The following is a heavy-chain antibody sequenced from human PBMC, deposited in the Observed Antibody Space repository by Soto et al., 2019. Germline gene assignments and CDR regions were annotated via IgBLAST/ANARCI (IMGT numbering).Heavy chain of an antibody. D-gene: IGHD1-26*01. Sequence: ASVKVSCKAPGYTFTSYAMHWVRQAPGQRLEWMGWINAGNGNTKYSQKFQGRVTITRDTSASTAYMELSSLRSEDTAVYHCAREGGSYSGFYGMDVWGQGTTVTVSS. CDR1: GYTFTSYA. CDR2: INAGNGNT. CDR3: AREGGSYSGFYGMDV. V-gene: IGHV1-3*01. J-gene: IGHJ6*02.